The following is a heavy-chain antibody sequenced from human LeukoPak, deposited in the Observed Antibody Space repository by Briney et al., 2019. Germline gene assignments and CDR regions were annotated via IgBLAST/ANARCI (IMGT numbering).Heavy chain of an antibody. V-gene: IGHV3-30*18. CDR1: GFTFSTYA. CDR2: ISYDGSNK. CDR3: AKDVSWNWFDP. Sequence: GGALRLSCAASGFTFSTYAMHWVRQAPGKGLEWVAVISYDGSNKYYADSVKGRFTISRDNSKNTLYLQMNTLRAEDTAVYYCAKDVSWNWFDPWGQGTLVTVSS. J-gene: IGHJ5*02.